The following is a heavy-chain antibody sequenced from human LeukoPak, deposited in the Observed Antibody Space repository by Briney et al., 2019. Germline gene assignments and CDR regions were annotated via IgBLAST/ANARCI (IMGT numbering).Heavy chain of an antibody. CDR1: GFTFSNYA. D-gene: IGHD4-17*01. J-gene: IGHJ4*02. CDR2: ISGSGGNT. V-gene: IGHV3-23*01. CDR3: AKYGDYWGDY. Sequence: PGGSLRLSCAASGFTFSNYAMSWVRQAPGKGLEWVSNISGSGGNTQYADSVKGRFTISRDNSKNTLYMKMNSLRAEDTAIYYCAKYGDYWGDYWGQGTLVTVPS.